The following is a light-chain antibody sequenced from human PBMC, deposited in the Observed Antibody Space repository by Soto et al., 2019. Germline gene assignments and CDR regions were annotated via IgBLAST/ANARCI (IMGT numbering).Light chain of an antibody. Sequence: EIVLTQSPGTLSLSPGERATLSCRASQSVSTNYLAWYQRKPGQAPRLLIYGASSRATGIPDRFSGSGSGTDFTLTITRLEPEDFAVYYYQQYCSSPPTFGQGTKVQIK. V-gene: IGKV3-20*01. CDR3: QQYCSSPPT. J-gene: IGKJ1*01. CDR2: GAS. CDR1: QSVSTNY.